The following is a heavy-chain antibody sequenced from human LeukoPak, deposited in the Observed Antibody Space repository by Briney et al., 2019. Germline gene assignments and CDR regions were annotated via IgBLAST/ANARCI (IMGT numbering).Heavy chain of an antibody. CDR3: ARDVGAGIAAAFDY. V-gene: IGHV4-38-2*02. CDR1: GYSISSGYY. Sequence: SETLSLTCTVSGYSISSGYYWGWIRQPPGKGLEWIGSIYHSGSTNDNPSLKSRVTMSVDTSKNQFSLRLSSVTAADTAVYYCARDVGAGIAAAFDYWGQGTLVTVSS. J-gene: IGHJ4*02. CDR2: IYHSGST. D-gene: IGHD6-13*01.